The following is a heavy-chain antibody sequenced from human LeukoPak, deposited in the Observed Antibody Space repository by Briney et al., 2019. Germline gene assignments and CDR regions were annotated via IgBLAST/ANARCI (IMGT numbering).Heavy chain of an antibody. CDR2: NTHIFGTA. D-gene: IGHD3-22*01. Sequence: SVKVSCKASVGTFSSYAISWVRQAPGQGLEWMGGNTHIFGTANYAQTFQGRVTITADKSTSTAYVELSSLRSEDTAVYYCARGRDYYDSSGYYPTHFDYWGQGTLVTVSS. V-gene: IGHV1-69*06. J-gene: IGHJ4*02. CDR3: ARGRDYYDSSGYYPTHFDY. CDR1: VGTFSSYA.